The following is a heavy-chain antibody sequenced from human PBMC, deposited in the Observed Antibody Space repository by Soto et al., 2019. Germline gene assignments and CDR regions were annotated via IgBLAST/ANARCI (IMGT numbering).Heavy chain of an antibody. Sequence: QVQLQESGPGLVKPSETLSLACTVSGGSVSSGSYYWSWIRQPPGKGLEWIGYIYYSGSTNYNPSLNSRVTIAVDTSKNQFSLKLSSVTAADTAVYYCARDGEQLDYGMDVWGQGTTVTVSS. V-gene: IGHV4-61*01. CDR3: ARDGEQLDYGMDV. CDR2: IYYSGST. J-gene: IGHJ6*02. CDR1: GGSVSSGSYY. D-gene: IGHD6-6*01.